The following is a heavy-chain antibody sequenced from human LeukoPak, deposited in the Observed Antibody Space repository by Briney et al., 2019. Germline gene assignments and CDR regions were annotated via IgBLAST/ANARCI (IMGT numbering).Heavy chain of an antibody. D-gene: IGHD3-22*01. CDR2: ISSSSSTI. CDR3: AREGNYYDSSGYSSFGY. Sequence: GGSLRLSCAASGFTFSSYSMNWVRQAPGKGLEWVSYISSSSSTIYYADSVKGRFTISRDNAKNSLYLQMNSLRAEDTAVYYCAREGNYYDSSGYSSFGYWGQGTLVTVSS. J-gene: IGHJ4*02. V-gene: IGHV3-48*01. CDR1: GFTFSSYS.